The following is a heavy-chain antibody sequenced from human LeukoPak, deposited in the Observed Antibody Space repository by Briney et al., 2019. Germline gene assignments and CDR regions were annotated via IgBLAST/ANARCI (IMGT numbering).Heavy chain of an antibody. V-gene: IGHV3-11*04. CDR2: ISSSSSTI. D-gene: IGHD3-22*01. CDR1: GFTFSDYY. CDR3: ARYYYDSSGYYYVARPDAFDI. Sequence: GSLRLSCAASGFTFSDYYMSWIRQAPGKGLEWVSYISSSSSTIYYADSVKGRFTISRDNAKNSLYLQMNSLRAEDTAVYYCARYYYDSSGYYYVARPDAFDIWGQGTMVTVSS. J-gene: IGHJ3*02.